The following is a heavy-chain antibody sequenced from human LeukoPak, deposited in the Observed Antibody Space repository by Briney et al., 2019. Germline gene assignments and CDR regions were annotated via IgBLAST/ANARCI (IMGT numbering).Heavy chain of an antibody. Sequence: SGTLSLTCTVSGGSISNYYWSWIRQPAGKGLEWIGRIYPDGSTNYNPSLKSRVTMSIDMSKNQFSLNLSSATAADTAVYYCVRMQSLGWFDPWGQGSLITASS. D-gene: IGHD3-16*01. CDR2: IYPDGST. CDR1: GGSISNYY. V-gene: IGHV4-4*07. J-gene: IGHJ5*02. CDR3: VRMQSLGWFDP.